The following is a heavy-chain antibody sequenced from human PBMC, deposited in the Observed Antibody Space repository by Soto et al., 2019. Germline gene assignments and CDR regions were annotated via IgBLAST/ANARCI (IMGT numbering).Heavy chain of an antibody. D-gene: IGHD4-17*01. CDR1: GFTFSSYW. V-gene: IGHV3-74*01. Sequence: GGSLRLSCAASGFTFSSYWMHWVRQAPGKGLVWVSRINSDGSSTSYADSVKGRFTISRDNAKNTLYLQMNSLRAEDTAVYYCARPHDYGDFDYWGQGTLVTVSS. CDR3: ARPHDYGDFDY. CDR2: INSDGSST. J-gene: IGHJ4*02.